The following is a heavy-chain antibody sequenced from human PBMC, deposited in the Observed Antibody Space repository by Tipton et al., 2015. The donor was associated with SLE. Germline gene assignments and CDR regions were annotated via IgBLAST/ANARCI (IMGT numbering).Heavy chain of an antibody. CDR3: ARAIRFFDP. CDR2: RFSSGST. J-gene: IGHJ5*02. V-gene: IGHV4-59*11. D-gene: IGHD2-2*02. Sequence: TLSLTCNVSGYSISSSHNWGWIRQPPGKGLELVGHRFSSGSTNYNPSLKSRVTISVDTSRNQFSLKLTSVTAADTAMYYCARAIRFFDPWGQGALVTVSS. CDR1: GYSISSSHN.